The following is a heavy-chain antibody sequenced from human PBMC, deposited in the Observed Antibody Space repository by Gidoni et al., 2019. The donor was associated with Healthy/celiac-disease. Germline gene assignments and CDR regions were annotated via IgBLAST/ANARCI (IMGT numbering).Heavy chain of an antibody. CDR1: GFTFSDHY. J-gene: IGHJ4*02. V-gene: IGHV3-72*01. D-gene: IGHD3-16*01. CDR2: TRNKANSYTT. CDR3: ARVNQYEDSFDY. Sequence: EVQLVESGGGLVQPGGSLRLSCAASGFTFSDHYMDWVRQAPGKGLEWVGRTRNKANSYTTEYAASVKGRFTISRDDSKNSLYLQMNSLKTEDTAVYYCARVNQYEDSFDYWGQGTLVTVSS.